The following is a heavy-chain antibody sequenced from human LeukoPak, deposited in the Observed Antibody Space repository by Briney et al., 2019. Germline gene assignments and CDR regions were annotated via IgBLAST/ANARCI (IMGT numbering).Heavy chain of an antibody. CDR3: ARGAYYYED. V-gene: IGHV3-23*01. J-gene: IGHJ4*02. CDR1: GFTFSSYA. Sequence: GGSLRLSCAASGFTFSSYAMTWVRQGPGKGLEWVSSIRGDSRDTYYADSVKGRFIISRDNAKNSLYLQMNSLRAEDTAVYYCARGAYYYEDWGQGTLVTVSS. D-gene: IGHD3-22*01. CDR2: IRGDSRDT.